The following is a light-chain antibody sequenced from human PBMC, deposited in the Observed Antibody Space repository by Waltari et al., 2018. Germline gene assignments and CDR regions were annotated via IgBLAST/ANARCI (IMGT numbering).Light chain of an antibody. CDR3: QQRSNWPRT. V-gene: IGKV3-11*01. CDR2: SAS. J-gene: IGKJ1*01. Sequence: EIVLTQSPDTLSLSPGERATISCRASQSVRNYLAWSQQKPGQAPRLLIYSASYRATDVPARFSGSGSGTDFTLTISSLEPEDFAVYYCQQRSNWPRTFGQGTKVEIK. CDR1: QSVRNY.